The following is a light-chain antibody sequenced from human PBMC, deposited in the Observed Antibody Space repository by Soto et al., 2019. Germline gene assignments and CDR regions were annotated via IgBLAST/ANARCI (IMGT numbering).Light chain of an antibody. CDR1: TSNIGSSS. CDR3: ATWDDSLSGPV. V-gene: IGLV1-47*01. CDR2: ENN. Sequence: QSVLRQPPSASGTPGQSVTISCSGSTSNIGSSSVYWYQQLPGTAPKVFIYENNRRPSGVPDRFSGSKSGTSASLAISGLRSEEEDDYYCATWDDSLSGPVFGGGTKVTVL. J-gene: IGLJ2*01.